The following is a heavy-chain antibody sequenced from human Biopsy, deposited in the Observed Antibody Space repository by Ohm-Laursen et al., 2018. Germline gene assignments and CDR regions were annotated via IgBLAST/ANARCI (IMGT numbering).Heavy chain of an antibody. D-gene: IGHD1-14*01. Sequence: GSLRLSCAASGFTFHTYAMNWVRQAPGKGLEWVAHIDVGDYNTYYADSVRGRFTISRDNSKQMVHLEINSLTADDTAVYYCVKQWGGYNFDSWGQGTLITVSS. CDR3: VKQWGGYNFDS. CDR2: IDVGDYNT. V-gene: IGHV3-23*01. J-gene: IGHJ5*01. CDR1: GFTFHTYA.